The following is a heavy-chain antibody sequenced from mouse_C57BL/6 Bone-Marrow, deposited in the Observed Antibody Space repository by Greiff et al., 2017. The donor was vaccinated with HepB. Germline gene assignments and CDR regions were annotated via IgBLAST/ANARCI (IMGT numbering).Heavy chain of an antibody. D-gene: IGHD2-1*01. J-gene: IGHJ4*01. Sequence: DVMLVESGGDFVKPGGSLKLSCAASRFTFSTYGMSWVRQTPDTRLEWVSTISIGGSYTYYPDSVKVRFTISRDNAKNTLYLQMSSLRSEDTAMYYCARMGGNYPYYYALDFWGQGTSVTVSS. V-gene: IGHV5-6*02. CDR2: ISIGGSYT. CDR3: ARMGGNYPYYYALDF. CDR1: RFTFSTYG.